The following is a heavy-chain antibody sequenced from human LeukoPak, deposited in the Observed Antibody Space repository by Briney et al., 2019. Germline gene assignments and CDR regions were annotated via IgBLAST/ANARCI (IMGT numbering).Heavy chain of an antibody. V-gene: IGHV1-2*02. CDR1: GYTFTGYY. Sequence: EASVKVSRKASGYTFTGYYMHWVRQAPGQGLEWMGWINPNSGGTNYAQKFQGRVTMTRDTSISTAYMELSMLRSDDTAVYYCAIDIVVVPAAPTMGGMDVWGKGTTVTVSS. CDR3: AIDIVVVPAAPTMGGMDV. CDR2: INPNSGGT. J-gene: IGHJ6*04. D-gene: IGHD2-2*01.